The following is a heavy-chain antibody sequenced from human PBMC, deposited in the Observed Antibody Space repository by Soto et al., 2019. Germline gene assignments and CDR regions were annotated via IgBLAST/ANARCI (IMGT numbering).Heavy chain of an antibody. CDR2: ISSSSSTI. D-gene: IGHD3-22*01. CDR3: APHSGYYDY. Sequence: EVQLVESGGGLVQPGGSLRLSCAASGFTFSSYSMNWVRQAPGKGLEWVSYISSSSSTIYYADSVKGRFTISRDNAKNSLYLQMSSLRDEDTAVYYCAPHSGYYDYWGQGTLVTVSS. CDR1: GFTFSSYS. J-gene: IGHJ4*02. V-gene: IGHV3-48*02.